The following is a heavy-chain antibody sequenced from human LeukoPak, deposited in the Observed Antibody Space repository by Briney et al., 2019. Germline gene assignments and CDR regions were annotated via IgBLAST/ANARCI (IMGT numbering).Heavy chain of an antibody. Sequence: SETLSLTCTVSGGSISSGGYYWSWIRQHPGEGLEWIGYIYYSGSTYYNPSLKSRVTISVDTSKNQFSLKLSSVTAADTAVYYCAREGRKGPIDYWGQGTLVTVSS. CDR3: AREGRKGPIDY. J-gene: IGHJ4*02. CDR1: GGSISSGGYY. CDR2: IYYSGST. V-gene: IGHV4-31*03.